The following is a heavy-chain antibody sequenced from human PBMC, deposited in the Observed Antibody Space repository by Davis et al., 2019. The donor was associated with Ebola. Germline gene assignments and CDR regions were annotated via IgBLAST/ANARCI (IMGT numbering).Heavy chain of an antibody. D-gene: IGHD5-18*01. J-gene: IGHJ4*02. CDR1: GGSFSGYY. V-gene: IGHV4-34*01. CDR3: ARGGYIYGFDY. CDR2: INHSGST. Sequence: MPSETLSLTCAVYGGSFSGYYWSWIRQPPGKGLEWIGEINHSGSTNYNPSLKSRVPISVDTSKNQFSLKLSSVTAADTAVYYCARGGYIYGFDYWGQGTLVTVSS.